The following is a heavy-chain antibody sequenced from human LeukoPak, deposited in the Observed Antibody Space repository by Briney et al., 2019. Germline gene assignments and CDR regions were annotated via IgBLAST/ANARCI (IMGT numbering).Heavy chain of an antibody. V-gene: IGHV4-59*11. CDR1: GGSISSHY. CDR3: ARETDLYAFDI. J-gene: IGHJ3*02. CDR2: IYYSGST. Sequence: SETLSLTCTVSGGSISSHYWSWIRQPPGKGLEWIGYIYYSGSTNYNPSLKSRVTISVDTSKNQFSLKLSSVTAADTAVYYCARETDLYAFDIRGQGTMVTVSS.